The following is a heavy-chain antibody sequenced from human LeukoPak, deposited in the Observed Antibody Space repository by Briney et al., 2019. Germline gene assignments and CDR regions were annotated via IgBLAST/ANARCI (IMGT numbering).Heavy chain of an antibody. CDR3: ARQKGGGFGELINY. D-gene: IGHD3-10*01. CDR1: GGSFSGYY. CDR2: MFYTGGR. J-gene: IGHJ4*02. V-gene: IGHV4-59*08. Sequence: PSETLSLTCAVYGGSFSGYYWSWIRQPPGKGLEWIGYMFYTGGRNYNPSVKSRVTMSVDTSKNQFSLRLSSVTAADTAVYYCARQKGGGFGELINYWGQGILVTVSS.